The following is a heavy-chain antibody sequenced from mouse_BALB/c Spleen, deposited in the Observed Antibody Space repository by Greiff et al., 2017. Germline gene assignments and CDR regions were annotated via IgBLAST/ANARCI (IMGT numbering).Heavy chain of an antibody. CDR1: GFTFSDYY. CDR3: ARVAYYGNYDAMDY. V-gene: IGHV5-4*02. J-gene: IGHJ4*01. CDR2: ISDGGSYT. Sequence: EVKVVESGGGLVKPGGSLKLSCAASGFTFSDYYMYWVRQTPEKRLEWVATISDGGSYTYYPDSVKGRFTISRDNAKNNLYLQMSSLKSEDTAMYYCARVAYYGNYDAMDYWGQGTSVTVS. D-gene: IGHD2-10*01.